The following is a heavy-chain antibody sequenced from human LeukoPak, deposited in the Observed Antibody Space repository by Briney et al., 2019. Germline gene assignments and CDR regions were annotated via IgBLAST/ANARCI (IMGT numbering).Heavy chain of an antibody. Sequence: PGGSLRLSCAASGFTFGSYAMSWVRQAPGKGLEWVSSVSANGGSTYYADSVKGRFTISRDNSKNTLYLQMNSLRAEDTAVYYCAKDLEWLSYFDYWDQGTLVTVSS. J-gene: IGHJ4*02. D-gene: IGHD3-3*01. V-gene: IGHV3-23*01. CDR3: AKDLEWLSYFDY. CDR1: GFTFGSYA. CDR2: VSANGGST.